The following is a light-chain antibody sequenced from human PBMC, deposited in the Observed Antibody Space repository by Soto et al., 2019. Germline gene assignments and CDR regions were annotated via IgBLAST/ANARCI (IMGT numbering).Light chain of an antibody. V-gene: IGKV3-11*01. CDR2: DAS. Sequence: EIVLTQSPATLSLSPGERATLSCRASQSVSSYLAWYQQKPGQAPRLLIYDASNRATGIPARFSGSGSGTDFTLTISSLEPEDFALYYCQQRSNWPPWTFGQGTKVESK. J-gene: IGKJ1*01. CDR3: QQRSNWPPWT. CDR1: QSVSSY.